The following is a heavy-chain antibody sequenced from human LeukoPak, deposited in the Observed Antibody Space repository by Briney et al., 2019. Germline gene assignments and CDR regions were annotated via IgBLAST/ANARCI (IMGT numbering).Heavy chain of an antibody. CDR1: GYTLTELS. Sequence: ASVKVSCKVSGYTLTELSMHWVRQAPGKGLEWMGGFDPEDGETIYAQKLQGRVTMTTDTSTSTAYMELRSLRSDDTAVYYCARPYYDSSAPPYDYWGQGTLVTVSS. CDR2: FDPEDGET. V-gene: IGHV1-24*01. J-gene: IGHJ4*02. D-gene: IGHD3-22*01. CDR3: ARPYYDSSAPPYDY.